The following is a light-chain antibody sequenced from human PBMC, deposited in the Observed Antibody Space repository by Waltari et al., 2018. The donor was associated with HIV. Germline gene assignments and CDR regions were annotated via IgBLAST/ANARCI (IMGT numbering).Light chain of an antibody. CDR2: GNN. Sequence: QSVLTQPPSVSGAPGQRVTISCTGTSSNIGAGYVVQWYQHLPGTAPKLLIYGNNNRPSGVPDRFSGSKSGTSASLAITGLQTDDEADYYCQSYDSSLSGWVFGGGTKLTVL. V-gene: IGLV1-40*01. J-gene: IGLJ3*02. CDR1: SSNIGAGYV. CDR3: QSYDSSLSGWV.